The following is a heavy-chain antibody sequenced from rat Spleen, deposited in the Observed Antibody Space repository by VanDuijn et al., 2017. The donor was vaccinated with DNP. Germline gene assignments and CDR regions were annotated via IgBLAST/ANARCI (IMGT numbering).Heavy chain of an antibody. CDR2: IIYDGSST. CDR1: GFTFSNYA. Sequence: EVQLVESGGGLVQPGRSLKLSCAASGFTFSNYAMAWVRQSPKKGLEWVATIIYDGSSTYYRDSVKGRFTISRDNAKSTLYLQMDSLRSEDTATYYCATHGDYGYPDYFDYWGQGVMVTVSS. V-gene: IGHV5S10*01. J-gene: IGHJ2*01. CDR3: ATHGDYGYPDYFDY. D-gene: IGHD1-7*01.